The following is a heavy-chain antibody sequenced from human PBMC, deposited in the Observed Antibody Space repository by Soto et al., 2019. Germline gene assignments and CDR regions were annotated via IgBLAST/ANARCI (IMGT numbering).Heavy chain of an antibody. J-gene: IGHJ1*01. Sequence: SVKVSCKASGGTFSSYAISWVRQAPGQGLEWMGGIIPIFGTANYAQKFQGRVTITADESTSTAYMELSSLRSEDTAVYYCARLFWSGYSHPEYFQHWGQGTLVTVSS. V-gene: IGHV1-69*13. CDR2: IIPIFGTA. CDR3: ARLFWSGYSHPEYFQH. CDR1: GGTFSSYA. D-gene: IGHD3-3*01.